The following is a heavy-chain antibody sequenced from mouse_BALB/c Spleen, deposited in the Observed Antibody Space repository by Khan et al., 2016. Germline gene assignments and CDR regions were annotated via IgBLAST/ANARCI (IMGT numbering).Heavy chain of an antibody. J-gene: IGHJ2*01. D-gene: IGHD2-2*01. V-gene: IGHV4-1*02. CDR2: INTDSSTI. CDR3: ARQGDYGYDVY. CDR1: GFDFSRYW. Sequence: EVKLLESGGGLVQPGGSLKLSCAASGFDFSRYWMSWVRQAPGKGLEWIGEINTDSSTINYTPSLKDKFIISRDNAKNTLYLQMSKVRSEDTALYYCARQGDYGYDVYWGQGTTLTVSS.